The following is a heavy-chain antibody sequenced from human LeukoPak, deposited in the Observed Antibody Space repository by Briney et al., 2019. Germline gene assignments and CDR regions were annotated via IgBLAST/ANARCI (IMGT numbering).Heavy chain of an antibody. CDR1: GGTFSSYA. CDR3: ARDGMTTVTRLAFDI. J-gene: IGHJ3*02. Sequence: GASVKVSCKASGGTFSSYAISWVRQAPGQGLEWMGGIIPIFGTANYAQKFQGRVTITADKSTSTAYMELSSLRSEDTAVYYCARDGMTTVTRLAFDIWGQGTMVTVSS. CDR2: IIPIFGTA. V-gene: IGHV1-69*06. D-gene: IGHD4-17*01.